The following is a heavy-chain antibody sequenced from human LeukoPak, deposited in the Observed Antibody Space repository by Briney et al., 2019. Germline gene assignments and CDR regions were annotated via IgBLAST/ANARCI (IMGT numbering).Heavy chain of an antibody. D-gene: IGHD2-2*02. CDR2: FDPEDGET. Sequence: ASVKVSCKVSGYTLTELCMHWVRQAPGTGLGWMGGFDPEDGETIYAQKFQGRVTMTEDTSTDTAYMELSSLRSEDTAVYYCATRAPDDNLVVVPAAIYYFDYWGQGTLVTVSS. J-gene: IGHJ4*02. V-gene: IGHV1-24*01. CDR3: ATRAPDDNLVVVPAAIYYFDY. CDR1: GYTLTELC.